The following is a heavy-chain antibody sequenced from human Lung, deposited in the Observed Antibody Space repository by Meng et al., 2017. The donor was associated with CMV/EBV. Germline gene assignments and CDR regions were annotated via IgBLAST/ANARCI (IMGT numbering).Heavy chain of an antibody. CDR3: VRGFFYFAGDGYYLDF. Sequence: GSLRVDYYFWTWLRLPPGLGLNCFDYIGHCRSSRSIPSLQSRLTTTYDTSRTQFSLSLTSVTAADTALCYCVRGFFYFAGDGYYLDFWGPGTLVTVSS. CDR1: GSLRVDYYF. CDR2: IGHCRSS. D-gene: IGHD3-3*01. V-gene: IGHV4-30-4*01. J-gene: IGHJ4*02.